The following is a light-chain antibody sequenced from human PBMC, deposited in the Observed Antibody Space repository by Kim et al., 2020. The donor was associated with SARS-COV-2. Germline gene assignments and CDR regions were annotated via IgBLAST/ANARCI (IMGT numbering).Light chain of an antibody. Sequence: AAGKKAIITCGGKNIGSKNVYWYQQKPGQAPLLVIFYDSHRPSGIPERISGSNSGNAAALTISRVEAGDEADYYCQVWDSSSDHYVFGTGTKVTVL. J-gene: IGLJ1*01. V-gene: IGLV3-21*04. CDR1: NIGSKN. CDR3: QVWDSSSDHYV. CDR2: YDS.